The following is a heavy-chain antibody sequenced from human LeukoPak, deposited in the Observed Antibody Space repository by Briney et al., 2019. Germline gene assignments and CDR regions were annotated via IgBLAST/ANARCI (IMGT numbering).Heavy chain of an antibody. J-gene: IGHJ4*02. CDR2: ISVDDGNT. Sequence: GGSLRLSCATSGFTFDDYAVQWARQAPGKSVEWVSLISVDDGNTYYADSVRGRFPFQRDNSKNCLYLQMNMLRTEDSALYYGAKDVVAYCGGDCYSWVPGFDYWGQGTLVTVS. CDR3: AKDVVAYCGGDCYSWVPGFDY. D-gene: IGHD2-21*02. V-gene: IGHV3-43*02. CDR1: GFTFDDYA.